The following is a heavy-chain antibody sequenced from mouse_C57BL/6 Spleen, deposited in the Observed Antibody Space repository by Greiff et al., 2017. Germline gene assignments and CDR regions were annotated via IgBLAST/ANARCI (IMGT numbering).Heavy chain of an antibody. V-gene: IGHV6-6*01. J-gene: IGHJ1*03. CDR1: GFTFSDAW. CDR3: TRNWDWYFDV. Sequence: EVQRVESGGGLVQPGGSMKLSCAASGFTFSDAWMDWVRQSPEKGLEWVAEIRNKANNHATYYAESVKGRFTISRDDSKSSVYLQMNSLRAEDTGIYYCTRNWDWYFDVWGTGTTVTVSS. CDR2: IRNKANNHAT. D-gene: IGHD4-1*01.